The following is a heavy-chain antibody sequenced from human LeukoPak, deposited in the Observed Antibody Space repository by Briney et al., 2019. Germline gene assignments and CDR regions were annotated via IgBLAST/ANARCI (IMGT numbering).Heavy chain of an antibody. CDR3: ARVSGDSSGSPYGMDV. Sequence: GGSLRLSCAASGFTFSSYGMHWVRQAPGKGLEWVAVIWYDGSNKYYADSVKGRFTISRDNSKNTLYLQMNSLRAEDTAVYYCARVSGDSSGSPYGMDVWGQGTTVTVSS. V-gene: IGHV3-33*01. D-gene: IGHD3-22*01. CDR2: IWYDGSNK. CDR1: GFTFSSYG. J-gene: IGHJ6*02.